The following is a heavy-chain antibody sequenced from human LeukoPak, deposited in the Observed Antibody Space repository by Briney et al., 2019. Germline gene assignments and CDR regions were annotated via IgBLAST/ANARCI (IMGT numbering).Heavy chain of an antibody. D-gene: IGHD1-26*01. Sequence: TGGSLRLSGAASGFTFSSYGMSGCRQAPGKGLEWVSAISGSGGSTYYADSVKGRFTISRDNSKNTLYLQMNSLGAEDTAVYYCAKDRSIVGAAREWFSPWGQGTLVTVSS. CDR3: AKDRSIVGAAREWFSP. J-gene: IGHJ5*02. CDR1: GFTFSSYG. V-gene: IGHV3-23*01. CDR2: ISGSGGST.